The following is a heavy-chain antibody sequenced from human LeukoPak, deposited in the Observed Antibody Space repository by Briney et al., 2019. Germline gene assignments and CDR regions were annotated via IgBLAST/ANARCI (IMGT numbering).Heavy chain of an antibody. CDR3: VRCPAGIVVVAASFDY. D-gene: IGHD2-15*01. V-gene: IGHV3-53*01. CDR2: IYSGGRT. Sequence: PGGSLRLSCAASGFTVSSNYMSWVRQAPGKGLEWVSVIYSGGRTYYGDSVKGRFTFSRDNSKNTLYLQMNSLRAEDTAVYYCVRCPAGIVVVAASFDYWGQGTLVTVSS. J-gene: IGHJ4*02. CDR1: GFTVSSNY.